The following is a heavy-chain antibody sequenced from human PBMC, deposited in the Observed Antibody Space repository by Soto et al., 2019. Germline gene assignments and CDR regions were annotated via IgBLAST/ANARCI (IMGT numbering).Heavy chain of an antibody. J-gene: IGHJ4*02. CDR1: GYTFTGYY. D-gene: IGHD6-6*01. CDR3: AREPYISSSLRFGFDY. Sequence: ASVKVSCKASGYTFTGYYMHWVRQAPGQGLEWMGWINPNSGGTNYAQKFQGWVTMTRDTSISTAYMELSRLRSDDTAVYYCAREPYISSSLRFGFDYWGQGTLVTVSS. V-gene: IGHV1-2*04. CDR2: INPNSGGT.